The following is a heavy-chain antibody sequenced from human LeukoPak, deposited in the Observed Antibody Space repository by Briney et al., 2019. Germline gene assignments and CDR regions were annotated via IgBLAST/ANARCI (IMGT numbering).Heavy chain of an antibody. CDR2: INPNSGGT. CDR3: ARVRTKDAFDV. V-gene: IGHV1-2*02. D-gene: IGHD2-8*01. J-gene: IGHJ3*01. Sequence: ASVKVSCKASGYTFTDYYMHWVRQAPGQGLEWMAWINPNSGGTNYAQKFQVRVTMTRDTSISTAYMELSRLRSDDTAVYYCARVRTKDAFDVWGQGTMVTVSS. CDR1: GYTFTDYY.